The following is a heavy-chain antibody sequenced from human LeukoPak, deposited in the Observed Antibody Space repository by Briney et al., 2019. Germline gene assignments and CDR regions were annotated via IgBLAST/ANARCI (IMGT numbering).Heavy chain of an antibody. CDR1: GGSISSSSYY. CDR3: ARDLGIAVAGWFDP. V-gene: IGHV4-39*07. Sequence: TSETLSLTCTASGGSISSSSYYWGWIRQPPGKGLEWIGRIYYSGSTYYNPSLKSRVTISVDTSKNQFSLKLSSVTAADTAVYYCARDLGIAVAGWFDPWGQGTLVTVSS. CDR2: IYYSGST. D-gene: IGHD6-19*01. J-gene: IGHJ5*02.